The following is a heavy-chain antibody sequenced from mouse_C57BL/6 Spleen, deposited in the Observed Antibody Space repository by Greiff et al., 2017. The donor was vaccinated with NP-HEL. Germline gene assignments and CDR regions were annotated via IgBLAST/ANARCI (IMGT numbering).Heavy chain of an antibody. CDR2: IDPSDSET. D-gene: IGHD3-3*01. J-gene: IGHJ2*01. CDR1: GYTFTSYW. CDR3: ARRRAGTWGYFDY. V-gene: IGHV1-52*01. Sequence: VQLQQPGAELVRPGSSVKLSCKASGYTFTSYWMHWVKQRPIQGLEWIGNIDPSDSETHYNQKFKDKATLTVDKSSSTAYMQLSSLTSEDSAVDYCARRRAGTWGYFDYWGPGTTLTVSS.